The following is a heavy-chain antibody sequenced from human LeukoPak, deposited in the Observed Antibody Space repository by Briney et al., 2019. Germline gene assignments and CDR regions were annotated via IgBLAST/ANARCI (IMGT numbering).Heavy chain of an antibody. CDR2: IHHSGST. J-gene: IGHJ3*02. CDR3: TSHHYDSSGSDAFDI. Sequence: SETLSLTCAVSGGSISRNNWWSWVRQPPGKGLEWIGEIHHSGSTNYNPSLKSRVTMSVDKSKNQFSLKLNSVTAADTAVYYGTSHHYDSSGSDAFDIWGQGTMVTVSS. V-gene: IGHV4-4*02. CDR1: GGSISRNNW. D-gene: IGHD3-22*01.